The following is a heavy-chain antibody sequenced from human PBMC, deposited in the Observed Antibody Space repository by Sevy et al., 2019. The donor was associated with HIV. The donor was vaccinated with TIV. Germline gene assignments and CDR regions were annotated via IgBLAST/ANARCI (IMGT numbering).Heavy chain of an antibody. CDR3: ARDRPRGYYGMDV. D-gene: IGHD3-10*01. J-gene: IGHJ6*02. CDR1: GFTFNNYA. CDR2: ISGGGGGT. V-gene: IGHV3-23*01. Sequence: GGSLRLSCAASGFTFNNYAMSWVRQAPGKGLEGKGLEWVSTISGGGGGTYYADSVRGRFTISRDNSKNTLYLQVNSLRVEDTAVYYCARDRPRGYYGMDVWGQGTTVTVSS.